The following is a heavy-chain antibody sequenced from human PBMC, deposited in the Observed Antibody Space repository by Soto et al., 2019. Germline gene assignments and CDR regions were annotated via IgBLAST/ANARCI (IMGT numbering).Heavy chain of an antibody. CDR1: GFTFSGYY. CDR2: IRSSGTII. CDR3: ARDAILWWWLLPLGFLRLLLRRDV. D-gene: IGHD2-21*02. J-gene: IGHJ6*02. Sequence: GGSLRLSCAGSGFTFSGYYMSWIRQAPGTGLECVSYIRSSGTIIYYADSVKGRFTISRDSAKNSLYLQMNSLRGEDTAVYYCARDAILWWWLLPLGFLRLLLRRDVWGQGTTVTVSS. V-gene: IGHV3-11*01.